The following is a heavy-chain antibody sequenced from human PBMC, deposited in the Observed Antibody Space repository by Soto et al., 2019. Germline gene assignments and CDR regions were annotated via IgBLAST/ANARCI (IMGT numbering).Heavy chain of an antibody. Sequence: QVPLQASGPGLVKPLDTLSLPCTVSSDSISGGASFWSWIRQPPGKGLEWIANVYYSGSSYYNPAVKRPLTISLDTIKNQSALQLKSMAATSTAVSYCAKLYCTRSTSYIPGRVDPWGQGTLVNVSS. D-gene: IGHD2-2*01. V-gene: IGHV4-30-4*01. J-gene: IGHJ5*02. CDR3: AKLYCTRSTSYIPGRVDP. CDR2: VYYSGSS. CDR1: SDSISGGASF.